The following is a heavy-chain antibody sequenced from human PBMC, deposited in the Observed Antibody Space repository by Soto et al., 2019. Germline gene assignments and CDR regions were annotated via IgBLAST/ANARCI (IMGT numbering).Heavy chain of an antibody. J-gene: IGHJ5*02. CDR1: GFTFSHYG. D-gene: IGHD2-2*01. V-gene: IGHV3-30*18. Sequence: GGSLRLSCAASGFTFSHYGMHWVRQAPGKGLEWVAIISYDGRNEYYADSVKGRFTISRDNSKNTLYLQMNSLRAEDTAVYYCAKGVLGYCISTSCYDDWFDPWGQGTLVTVSS. CDR3: AKGVLGYCISTSCYDDWFDP. CDR2: ISYDGRNE.